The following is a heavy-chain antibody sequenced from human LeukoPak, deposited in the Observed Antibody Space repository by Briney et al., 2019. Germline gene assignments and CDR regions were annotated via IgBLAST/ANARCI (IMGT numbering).Heavy chain of an antibody. J-gene: IGHJ4*02. V-gene: IGHV5-51*01. CDR2: IYPDDSDT. Sequence: GESLKISCKGSGYSFTSYWIGWVRQMPGKGLEWMGIIYPDDSDTRYSPSFQGQVTISADKSISTAYLQWSSLKASDTAMYYCARQSHNYDFWSGYYTRGNFDYWGQGTLVTVSS. D-gene: IGHD3-3*01. CDR1: GYSFTSYW. CDR3: ARQSHNYDFWSGYYTRGNFDY.